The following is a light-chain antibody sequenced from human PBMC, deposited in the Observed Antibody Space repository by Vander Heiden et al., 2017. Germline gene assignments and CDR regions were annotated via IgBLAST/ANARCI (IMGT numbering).Light chain of an antibody. CDR3: QQYARSIGS. CDR1: QSFGNNY. Sequence: IVLTQSPGSLSLSPGERATLSCRASQSFGNNYLAWYQRKPGQAPRLLIFDSSTRATGVPDRFSGSGSGTDFTLTISGLEPEDFGVYYCQQYARSIGSFGQGTKLEIK. J-gene: IGKJ2*03. CDR2: DSS. V-gene: IGKV3-20*01.